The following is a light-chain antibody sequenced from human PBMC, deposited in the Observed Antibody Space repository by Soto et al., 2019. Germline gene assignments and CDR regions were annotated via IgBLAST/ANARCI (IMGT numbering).Light chain of an antibody. CDR3: SSYTSSSTRG. Sequence: QSALTQPASVSGSPGQSITISCTGTSSDVGGYNYVSWYQQLPGKAPKLMIYDVSNRPSGVSNRYSGSKSGNTASLTITGIQAEDEAEYYCSSYTSSSTRGFGTGTQLTVL. J-gene: IGLJ1*01. CDR2: DVS. V-gene: IGLV2-14*01. CDR1: SSDVGGYNY.